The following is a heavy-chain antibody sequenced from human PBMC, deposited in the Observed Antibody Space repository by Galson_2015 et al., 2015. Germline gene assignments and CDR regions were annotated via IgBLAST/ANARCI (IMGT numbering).Heavy chain of an antibody. V-gene: IGHV3-48*03. Sequence: SLRLSCAGSGFTFGNYEMNWVRQAPGKGLEWISYISSVGSTIYYADSLKGRFTISRDNAKNSLYLQLNSLRVEDTAVYFCARTASGWWNPFENWGQGTLVLVSS. CDR2: ISSVGSTI. J-gene: IGHJ4*02. D-gene: IGHD6-19*01. CDR1: GFTFGNYE. CDR3: ARTASGWWNPFEN.